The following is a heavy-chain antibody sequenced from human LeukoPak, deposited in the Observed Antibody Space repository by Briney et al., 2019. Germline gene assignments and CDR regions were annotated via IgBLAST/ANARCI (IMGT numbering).Heavy chain of an antibody. CDR2: ISGSSSYI. D-gene: IGHD5-12*01. Sequence: GGSLRLSCAASGFTFSSYSMNWVRQAPGKGLEWVSSISGSSSYIYYADSVKGRFTISRDNAKNSLYLQMNSLRAEDTAVYYCARESGSNARDYWGQGTLVTVSS. V-gene: IGHV3-21*01. CDR1: GFTFSSYS. CDR3: ARESGSNARDY. J-gene: IGHJ4*02.